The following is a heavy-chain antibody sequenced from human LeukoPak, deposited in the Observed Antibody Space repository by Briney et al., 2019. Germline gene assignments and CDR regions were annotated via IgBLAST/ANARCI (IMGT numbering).Heavy chain of an antibody. Sequence: ASVKVSCKASGYTFTSYGISWVRQAPGQGLEWMGWISAYNGNANYAQKLQGRVTMTTDTSTSTAYMELRGLRSDDTAVYYCAREGVVPAAIMPDAFDIWGQGTMVTVSS. CDR3: AREGVVPAAIMPDAFDI. J-gene: IGHJ3*02. CDR1: GYTFTSYG. CDR2: ISAYNGNA. D-gene: IGHD2-2*01. V-gene: IGHV1-18*01.